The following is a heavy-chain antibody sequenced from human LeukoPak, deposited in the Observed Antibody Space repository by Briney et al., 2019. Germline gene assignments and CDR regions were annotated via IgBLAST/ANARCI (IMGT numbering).Heavy chain of an antibody. CDR1: GFTFSSYG. CDR2: IWCDGSNK. CDR3: AKDDYYDISGPDY. D-gene: IGHD3-22*01. V-gene: IGHV3-33*06. J-gene: IGHJ4*02. Sequence: PGRSLRLSCAASGFTFSSYGMHWVRQAPGKGLEWVAVIWCDGSNKYYADSVKGRFTISRDNSKNTLYLQMNSLRAEDKAVYYCAKDDYYDISGPDYWGQGTLVTVSS.